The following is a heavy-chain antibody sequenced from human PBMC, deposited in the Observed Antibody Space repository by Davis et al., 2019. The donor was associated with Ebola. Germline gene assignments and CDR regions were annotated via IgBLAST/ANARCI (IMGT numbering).Heavy chain of an antibody. CDR1: GYTFTNYD. V-gene: IGHV1-8*01. Sequence: ASVKVSCKTSGYTFTNYDINWVRQATGQGLEWMGWLNPNSGNTDSTHKFQGRLTMTKNISIGTAYMELSTLTSEDTAVYYCARRVYSRSGFDSWGQGTLVTDSS. CDR2: LNPNSGNT. J-gene: IGHJ4*02. D-gene: IGHD2-8*01. CDR3: ARRVYSRSGFDS.